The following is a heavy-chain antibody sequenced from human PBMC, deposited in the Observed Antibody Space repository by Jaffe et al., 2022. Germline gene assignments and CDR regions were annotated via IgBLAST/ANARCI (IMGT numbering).Heavy chain of an antibody. CDR2: IYHSGST. J-gene: IGHJ3*02. CDR1: GYSISSGYY. D-gene: IGHD3-16*01. Sequence: QVQLQESGPGLVKPSETLSLTCAVSGYSISSGYYWGWIRQPPGKGLEWIGSIYHSGSTYYNPSLKSRVTISVDTSKNQFSLKLSSVTAADTAVYYCARDFANYDYVWGSYLNFDIWGQGTMVTVSS. V-gene: IGHV4-38-2*02. CDR3: ARDFANYDYVWGSYLNFDI.